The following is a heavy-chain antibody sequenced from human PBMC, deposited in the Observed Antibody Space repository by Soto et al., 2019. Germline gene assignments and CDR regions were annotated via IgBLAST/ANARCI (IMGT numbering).Heavy chain of an antibody. Sequence: QVQLVQSGAAVGKPGASVKVSCKASGYSFFSYYIHWVRQAPGQGLEWMGRFLASGGNTDYAQRFRGRDAMTRDTSTTNTVSWELTSLTSADTAVYYCARGGATIFGVMDSWGQGTRVTFSS. CDR1: GYSFFSYY. CDR2: FLASGGNT. V-gene: IGHV1-46*01. CDR3: ARGGATIFGVMDS. D-gene: IGHD3-3*02. J-gene: IGHJ5*02.